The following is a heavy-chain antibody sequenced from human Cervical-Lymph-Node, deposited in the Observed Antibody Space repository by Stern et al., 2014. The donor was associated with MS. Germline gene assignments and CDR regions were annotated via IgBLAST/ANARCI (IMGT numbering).Heavy chain of an antibody. V-gene: IGHV4-4*08. CDR2: IYANGHP. CDR1: DGSMNGHS. D-gene: IGHD3-22*01. Sequence: WSLSDGSMNGHSWSWFRPAPGKGLEWIALIYANGHPSYNPSLKGRVGLSFDVSRDHLSPTLNSVTASDTATYFCAKNSSGYFDAWGQGTLVTVSS. CDR3: AKNSSGYFDA. J-gene: IGHJ5*02.